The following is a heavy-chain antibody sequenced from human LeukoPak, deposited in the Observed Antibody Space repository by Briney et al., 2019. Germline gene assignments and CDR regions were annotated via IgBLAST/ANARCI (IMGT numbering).Heavy chain of an antibody. CDR3: SRAPGQWLGTGMDV. V-gene: IGHV4-59*01. CDR2: IYYSGNT. Sequence: SETLSLTCTVSGGSISSDYWNWIRQPPGKALEWIGYIYYSGNTNYNPSLESRVTISVDPSKTQFSLTLTSVTAADTAEYYCSRAPGQWLGTGMDVWGQGTTVTVSS. J-gene: IGHJ6*02. CDR1: GGSISSDY. D-gene: IGHD6-19*01.